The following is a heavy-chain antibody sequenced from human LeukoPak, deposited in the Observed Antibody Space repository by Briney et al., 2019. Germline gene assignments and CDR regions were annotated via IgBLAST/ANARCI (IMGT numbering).Heavy chain of an antibody. CDR2: IKQDGSER. D-gene: IGHD1-1*01. J-gene: IGHJ5*02. CDR1: GFTFSSYS. CDR3: ARDGGTDWYDP. Sequence: TGGSLRLSCAASGFTFSSYSMNWVRQAPGKGLEWVANIKQDGSERTYVDSVKGRFTISRDNAKNSLYLQMNGLRVEDTAMYYCARDGGTDWYDPWGQGTLVTVSS. V-gene: IGHV3-7*01.